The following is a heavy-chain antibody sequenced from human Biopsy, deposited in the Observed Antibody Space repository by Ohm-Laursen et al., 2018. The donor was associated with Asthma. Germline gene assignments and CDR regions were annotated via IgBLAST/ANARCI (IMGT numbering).Heavy chain of an antibody. CDR3: ARARAFRHDMTGPKTCLAV. CDR1: GDSIIIGGHY. V-gene: IGHV4-31*03. D-gene: IGHD3-9*01. J-gene: IGHJ6*02. Sequence: TLSLTCNVSGDSIIIGGHYWSWIRQHPGKGLEWIGHIYFSGSAKYNPSLKSRVSISVDTSKNQFSLKSSSVTAADTAVYYCARARAFRHDMTGPKTCLAVWGPGTTVIVSS. CDR2: IYFSGSA.